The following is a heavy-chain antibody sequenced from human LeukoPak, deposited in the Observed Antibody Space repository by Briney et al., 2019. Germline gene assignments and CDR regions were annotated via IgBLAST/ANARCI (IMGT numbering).Heavy chain of an antibody. J-gene: IGHJ4*02. CDR1: GGSINSYY. CDR3: ARAVTATTWGDFDY. D-gene: IGHD1-7*01. CDR2: IYYSGST. V-gene: IGHV4-59*01. Sequence: SETLSLTCTVSGGSINSYYWSWIRRPPGKGLEWIGYIYYSGSTNYNPSLKSRVTLSVDTSKNQFSLKLSSVTAADTAVYYCARAVTATTWGDFDYWGQGTLVTVSS.